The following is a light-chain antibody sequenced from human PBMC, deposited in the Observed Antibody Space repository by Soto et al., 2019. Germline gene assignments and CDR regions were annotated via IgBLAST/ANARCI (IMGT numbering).Light chain of an antibody. CDR2: DAS. V-gene: IGKV3-11*01. J-gene: IGKJ4*01. Sequence: EIVLTQSPATLSLSPGERATLSCRASQSVNSSLGWYQQKPGRAPRLLIDDASNRATGIPARFSGSGSGTDFTLTISSLEPEDFAVYYCQQRSNWPLTFGGGTKVEIK. CDR1: QSVNSS. CDR3: QQRSNWPLT.